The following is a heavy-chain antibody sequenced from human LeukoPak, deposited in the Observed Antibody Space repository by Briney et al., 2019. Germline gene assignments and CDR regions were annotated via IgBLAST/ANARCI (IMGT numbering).Heavy chain of an antibody. Sequence: PGESLRLSCAASGFTFDDYGMSWVRQAPGKGLEWVAGINWNGGSTGYADSVKGRFTISRDNAKNSLYLQMNSLRAEDTALYYCARGPAADTAMVAPFDYWGQGTLVTVSS. D-gene: IGHD5-18*01. CDR2: INWNGGST. V-gene: IGHV3-20*04. J-gene: IGHJ4*02. CDR1: GFTFDDYG. CDR3: ARGPAADTAMVAPFDY.